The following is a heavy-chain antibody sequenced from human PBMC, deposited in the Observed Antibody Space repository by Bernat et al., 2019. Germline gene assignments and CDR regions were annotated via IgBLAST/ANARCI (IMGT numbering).Heavy chain of an antibody. CDR1: GFIFNDHW. J-gene: IGHJ3*02. Sequence: EVQLVESGGGFIQPGGSLRLSCVASGFIFNDHWMAWVRQAPGKGLVWVARIIKDGTYTTYADSVQGRFTIPRDNAENTLYLQMDSLRVEDTAVYYCVRDPDYTTLDAYDIWGQGTMVTVST. CDR2: IIKDGTYT. V-gene: IGHV3-74*03. CDR3: VRDPDYTTLDAYDI. D-gene: IGHD3-3*01.